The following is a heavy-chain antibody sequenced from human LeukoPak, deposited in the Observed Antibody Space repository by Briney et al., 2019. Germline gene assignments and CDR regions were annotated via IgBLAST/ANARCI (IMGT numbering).Heavy chain of an antibody. D-gene: IGHD6-19*01. CDR1: GFTVSSNY. J-gene: IGHJ4*02. V-gene: IGHV3-66*01. CDR2: IYSGGST. Sequence: PGGSLRLSCAASGFTVSSNYMSWVRQAPGKGLEWVSVIYSGGSTYYADSVKGRFTISRDNSKNTLYLQMNSLRAEDTAVYYCARDNIRFAVAGLYYWGQGTLVTVSS. CDR3: ARDNIRFAVAGLYY.